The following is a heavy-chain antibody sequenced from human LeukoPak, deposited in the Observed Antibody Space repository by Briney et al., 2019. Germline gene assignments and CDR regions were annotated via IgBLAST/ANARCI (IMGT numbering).Heavy chain of an antibody. J-gene: IGHJ4*02. D-gene: IGHD1-26*01. CDR1: GGSISSYY. CDR3: ARDRDLSGSYYFDY. Sequence: ASETLSLTCTVSGGSISSYYWSWIRQPPGKGLEWIGYIYYSGSTNYNPSLKSRVTISVDTSKNQFSLKLSSVTAADTAVYYCARDRDLSGSYYFDYWGQGTLVTVSS. CDR2: IYYSGST. V-gene: IGHV4-59*01.